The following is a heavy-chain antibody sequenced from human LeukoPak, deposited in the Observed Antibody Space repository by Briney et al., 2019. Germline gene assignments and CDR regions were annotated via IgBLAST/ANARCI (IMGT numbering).Heavy chain of an antibody. D-gene: IGHD6-19*01. CDR2: ISAYNGNT. J-gene: IGHJ4*02. CDR3: ARAGEVGWLASY. Sequence: ASVKVSCKASGGTFSSYAISWVRQAPGQGLEWMGWISAYNGNTNYAQKLQGRVTMTTDTSTSTAYMELRSLRSDDTAVYYCARAGEVGWLASYWGQGTLVTVSS. CDR1: GGTFSSYA. V-gene: IGHV1-18*01.